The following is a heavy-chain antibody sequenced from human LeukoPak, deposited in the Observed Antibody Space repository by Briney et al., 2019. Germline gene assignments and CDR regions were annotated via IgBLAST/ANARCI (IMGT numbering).Heavy chain of an antibody. CDR3: ARYGCTNGVCYTSSWFDP. CDR1: GGSISSYY. Sequence: SETLSLTCTVSGGSISSYYWSWIRQPPGKGLEWIGYIYTSGSTNYNPSLKSRVTISVDTSKNQFSLKLSSVTAADTAVYYCARYGCTNGVCYTSSWFDPWGKGTLVTVSS. D-gene: IGHD2-8*01. V-gene: IGHV4-4*09. J-gene: IGHJ5*02. CDR2: IYTSGST.